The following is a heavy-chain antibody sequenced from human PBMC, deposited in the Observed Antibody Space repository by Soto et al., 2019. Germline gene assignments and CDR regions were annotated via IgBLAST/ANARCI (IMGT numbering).Heavy chain of an antibody. CDR1: GYTFLHYV. CDR3: ARGPGHLGYVDF. V-gene: IGHV1-8*01. J-gene: IGHJ4*02. CDR2: MNPYNGNT. Sequence: SVQVSCRASGYTFLHYVINWVRQAPGQGLEWMVWMNPYNGNTGYAENFQGRVTMTRNTSISTDYMELSSLKSEDTALYYCARGPGHLGYVDFWGQGAMFTVS. D-gene: IGHD1-1*01.